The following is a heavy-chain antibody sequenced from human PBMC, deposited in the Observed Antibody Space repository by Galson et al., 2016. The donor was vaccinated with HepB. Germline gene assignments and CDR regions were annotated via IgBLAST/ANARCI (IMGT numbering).Heavy chain of an antibody. CDR2: ISDSGSNT. CDR1: GFIFSGCG. V-gene: IGHV3-23*01. CDR3: AKDVGGEAFFEY. D-gene: IGHD1-26*01. Sequence: SLRLSCAASGFIFSGCGMSWVRQAPGKGLEWVSTISDSGSNTHYADSVGGRFTISRDNSKNTLYLQMKSLRAEDTAVYYCAKDVGGEAFFEYWGQGALVTVSS. J-gene: IGHJ4*02.